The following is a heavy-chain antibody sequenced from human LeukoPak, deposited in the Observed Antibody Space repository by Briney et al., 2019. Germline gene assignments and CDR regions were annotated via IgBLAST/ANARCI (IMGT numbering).Heavy chain of an antibody. Sequence: ASVKVSCKASGGTFSSYAISWVRQAPGQGLEWMGWINPNSGGTNYAQKFQGRVTMTRDTSISTAYMELSRLRSDDTAVYYCARDSTRIAKGMDVWGQGTTVTVSS. J-gene: IGHJ6*02. CDR2: INPNSGGT. CDR1: GGTFSSYA. D-gene: IGHD6-13*01. CDR3: ARDSTRIAKGMDV. V-gene: IGHV1-2*02.